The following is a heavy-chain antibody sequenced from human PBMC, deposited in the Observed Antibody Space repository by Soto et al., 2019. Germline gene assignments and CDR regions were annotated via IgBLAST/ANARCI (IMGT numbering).Heavy chain of an antibody. Sequence: EVQLVESGGGLIQPGGSLRLSCAASGFTVGNNYMSWVRQAPGKRLEWVSLIYSTGTTRYADSVKGRFTVSRDNAKNTVSLQMNGLRAEDTAVYYCAKDGRGSGSHYNSFGYWGQGTLVTVSS. CDR1: GFTVGNNY. CDR3: AKDGRGSGSHYNSFGY. D-gene: IGHD3-10*01. V-gene: IGHV3-53*01. CDR2: IYSTGTT. J-gene: IGHJ4*02.